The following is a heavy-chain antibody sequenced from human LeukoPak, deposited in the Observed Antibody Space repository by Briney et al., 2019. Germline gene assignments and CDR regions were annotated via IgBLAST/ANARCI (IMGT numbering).Heavy chain of an antibody. CDR2: IYYSGST. J-gene: IGHJ4*02. D-gene: IGHD6-6*01. CDR3: ARTSSSAYYFDY. V-gene: IGHV4-31*03. CDR1: GGSVSSGSYY. Sequence: SETLSLTCTVSGGSVSSGSYYWSWIRQPPGKGLEWIGYIYYSGSTYYNPSLKSRVTISVDTSKNQFSLKLSSVTAADTAVYYCARTSSSAYYFDYWGQGTLVTVSS.